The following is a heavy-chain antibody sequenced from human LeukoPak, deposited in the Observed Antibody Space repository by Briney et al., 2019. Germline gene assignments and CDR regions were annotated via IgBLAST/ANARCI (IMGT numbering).Heavy chain of an antibody. CDR1: GFTFSGST. Sequence: GGSLRLSCAASGFTFSGSTIHWVRQASGKGLEWVGRIRTKPNTYATAYVASVKGGFTISRDDSKNTAYLQMNSLKIDDTAVYYCSRHTERGGDWGQGTLVTVSS. CDR2: IRTKPNTYAT. V-gene: IGHV3-73*01. CDR3: SRHTERGGD. J-gene: IGHJ4*02. D-gene: IGHD2-21*01.